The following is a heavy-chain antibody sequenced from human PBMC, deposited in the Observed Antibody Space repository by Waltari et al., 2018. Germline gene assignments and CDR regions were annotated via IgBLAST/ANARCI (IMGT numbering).Heavy chain of an antibody. D-gene: IGHD2-2*02. CDR3: ARTKLGYCSSTSCYNDY. CDR1: GFTFSSYS. J-gene: IGHJ4*02. Sequence: EVQLVESGGGLVKPGGSLRLSCAASGFTFSSYSMNWVRQAPGKGLEWVPSISSSSYIYYADSVKGLFTISRDNAKNSLYLQMNILRAEDTAVYYCARTKLGYCSSTSCYNDYWGQGTLVTVSS. V-gene: IGHV3-21*01. CDR2: ISSSSYI.